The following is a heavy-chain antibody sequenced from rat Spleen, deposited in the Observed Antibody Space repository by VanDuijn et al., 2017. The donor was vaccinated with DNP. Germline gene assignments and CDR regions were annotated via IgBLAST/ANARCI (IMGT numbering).Heavy chain of an antibody. CDR3: ATERYNPGYFNY. CDR1: GYSITSNY. J-gene: IGHJ2*01. D-gene: IGHD1-5*01. CDR2: ISYSGST. Sequence: EVQLQESGPGLVKPSQSLSLTCSVTGYSITSNYWAWIRKFPGNKMEWMGYISYSGSTGYNPSLKSRISITRDTSKNQFFLHLNSVTTEDTATYFCATERYNPGYFNYWGQGVMVTVSS. V-gene: IGHV3-1*01.